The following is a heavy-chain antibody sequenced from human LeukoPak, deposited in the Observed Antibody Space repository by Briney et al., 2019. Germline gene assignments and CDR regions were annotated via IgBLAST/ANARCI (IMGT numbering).Heavy chain of an antibody. D-gene: IGHD3-16*01. J-gene: IGHJ4*02. CDR3: ARGGVNKAWPRD. CDR2: IIPIFGTA. CDR1: GGTFSSYA. Sequence: SVKVSCKASGGTFSSYAISWVRQAPGQGLEWMGGIIPIFGTANYAQKFQGRVTITTDESTSTAYMELSSPRSEDTAVYYCARGGVNKAWPRDWGQGTLVTVSS. V-gene: IGHV1-69*05.